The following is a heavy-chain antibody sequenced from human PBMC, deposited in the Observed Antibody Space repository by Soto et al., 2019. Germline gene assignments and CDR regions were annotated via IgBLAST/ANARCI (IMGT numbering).Heavy chain of an antibody. Sequence: GGSLSHCSAAAEVTFGIYPTLLVRQAPGKGLEWVSAISGSGGSANYADSVKGRFTISRDNSKNTLYLQMNSLRAEDTAVYYCAKARYFDWYTYFDYWGQGTLVTGSS. CDR1: EVTFGIYP. CDR3: AKARYFDWYTYFDY. V-gene: IGHV3-23*01. CDR2: ISGSGGSA. D-gene: IGHD3-9*01. J-gene: IGHJ4*02.